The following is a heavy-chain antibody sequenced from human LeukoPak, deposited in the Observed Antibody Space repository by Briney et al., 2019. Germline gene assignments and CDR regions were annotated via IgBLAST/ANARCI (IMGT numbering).Heavy chain of an antibody. CDR3: ARLYGNFQNYYDY. CDR2: IYYSGST. CDR1: GGSISSYY. Sequence: PSETLSLTCTVSGGSISSYYWSWIRQPPGKGLEWIGYIYYSGSTNYNPSLKSRVTISVDTSKNQFSLELSSVTAADMAVYYCARLYGNFQNYYDYWGQGTLVTVSS. V-gene: IGHV4-59*01. J-gene: IGHJ4*02. D-gene: IGHD1-7*01.